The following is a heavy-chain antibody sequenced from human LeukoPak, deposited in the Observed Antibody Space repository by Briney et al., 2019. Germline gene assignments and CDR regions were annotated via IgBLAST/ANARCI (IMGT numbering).Heavy chain of an antibody. J-gene: IGHJ4*02. D-gene: IGHD6-19*01. CDR2: ISSSGSTI. V-gene: IGHV3-11*01. CDR1: GFTVSSNY. CDR3: ARVLEQWLTPFDY. Sequence: PGGSLRLSCAASGFTVSSNYMSWIRQAPGKGLEWVSYISSSGSTIYYADSVKGRFTFSRDNAKNSLYLQMNSLRAEDTAVYYCARVLEQWLTPFDYWGQGTLVTVSS.